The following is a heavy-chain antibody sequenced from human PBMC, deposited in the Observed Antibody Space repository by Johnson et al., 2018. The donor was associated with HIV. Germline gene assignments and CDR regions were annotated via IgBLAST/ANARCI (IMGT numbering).Heavy chain of an antibody. CDR3: AKDRGSPGIPAAFDI. D-gene: IGHD1-26*01. V-gene: IGHV3-30-3*01. CDR1: GFTFSSYA. J-gene: IGHJ3*02. Sequence: QVQLVESVGGVVQPGRSLRLSCAASGFTFSSYAMHWVRQAPGQGLEWVAVISYDGSNKYYADSVKGRFTISRDNSKNTLYLQMNSLRAEDTAVYFCAKDRGSPGIPAAFDIWGQGTMVTVSS. CDR2: ISYDGSNK.